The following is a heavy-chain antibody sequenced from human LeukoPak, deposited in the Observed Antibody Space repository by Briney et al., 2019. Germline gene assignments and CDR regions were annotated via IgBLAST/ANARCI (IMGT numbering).Heavy chain of an antibody. CDR2: IFSGGST. CDR1: GFTVSSNY. CDR3: TRYDGSGTFDY. D-gene: IGHD3-3*01. J-gene: IGHJ4*02. V-gene: IGHV3-53*04. Sequence: GGSLRLSCAVSGFTVSSNYMSWVRQAPGKGLEWVSVIFSGGSTYYADSVKGRFTISRHKSNNTLYLQMNSLRGEETAVYYCTRYDGSGTFDYWGRGTLVTVSS.